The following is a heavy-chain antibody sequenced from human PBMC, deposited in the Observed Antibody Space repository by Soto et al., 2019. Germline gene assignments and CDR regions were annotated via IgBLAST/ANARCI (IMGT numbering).Heavy chain of an antibody. J-gene: IGHJ4*02. D-gene: IGHD6-19*01. CDR1: GYTFTSYD. CDR2: MNPNSGNT. CDR3: ARPTSGWYQDDY. Sequence: ASVKVSCKASGYTFTSYDINWVRQATGQGLEWMGWMNPNSGNTGYAQKFQGRVTMTRNTSISTAYMELSSLRSEDTAVYYCARPTSGWYQDDYWGQGTLVTVSS. V-gene: IGHV1-8*01.